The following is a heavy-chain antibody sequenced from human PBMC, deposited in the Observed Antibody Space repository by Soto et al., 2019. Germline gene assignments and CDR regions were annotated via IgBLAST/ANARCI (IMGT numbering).Heavy chain of an antibody. CDR1: GFTFITYA. D-gene: IGHD3-10*01. V-gene: IGHV3-23*01. J-gene: IGHJ6*02. CDR2: ISCSGGST. CDR3: AKFGSGMDV. Sequence: EVQLLESGGGLVQPGGSLRLSCAASGFTFITYAMNWVRQAPEKGLEWVSAISCSGGSTYYADSVEGRFTISRDNPKNTLYLQMNSLRAEDTAVYYCAKFGSGMDVWGQGTTVTVSS.